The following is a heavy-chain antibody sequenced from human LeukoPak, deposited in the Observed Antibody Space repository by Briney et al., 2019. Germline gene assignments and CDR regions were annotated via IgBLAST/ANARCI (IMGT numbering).Heavy chain of an antibody. CDR2: IWYDGSNK. V-gene: IGHV3-33*08. D-gene: IGHD5-18*01. Sequence: GGSLRLSCAASGFTFSSYAMHWVRQAPGKGLEWVAVIWYDGSNKYYADSVKGRFTISRDNSKNTLYLQMNSLGAEDTAVYYCARDAGGTATMYYFDYWGQGTLVTVSS. CDR1: GFTFSSYA. CDR3: ARDAGGTATMYYFDY. J-gene: IGHJ4*02.